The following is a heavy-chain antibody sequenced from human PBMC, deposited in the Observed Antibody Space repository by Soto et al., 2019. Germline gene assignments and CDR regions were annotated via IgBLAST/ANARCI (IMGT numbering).Heavy chain of an antibody. D-gene: IGHD5-12*01. CDR3: ARDESIGERWLHGSAFDI. CDR2: IIPIFGTA. Sequence: GASVKVSCKASGGTFSSYAISWVRQAPGQGLEWMGGIIPIFGTANYAQKFQGRVTITADESTSTAYMELSSLRSEDTAVYYCARDESIGERWLHGSAFDIWGQGTMVTVSS. V-gene: IGHV1-69*13. CDR1: GGTFSSYA. J-gene: IGHJ3*02.